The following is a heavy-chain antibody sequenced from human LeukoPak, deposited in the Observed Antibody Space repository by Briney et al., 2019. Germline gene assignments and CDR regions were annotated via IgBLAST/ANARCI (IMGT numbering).Heavy chain of an antibody. CDR3: ARFVDSYDGYFDY. V-gene: IGHV1-69*13. Sequence: SVEVSCKASGGTFSSYAISWVRQAPGQGLEWMGGIIPIFGTANYAQKFQGRVTITADESTSTAYMKLSSLRSEDTAVYYCARFVDSYDGYFDYWGQGTLVTVSS. J-gene: IGHJ4*02. CDR1: GGTFSSYA. D-gene: IGHD3-10*01. CDR2: IIPIFGTA.